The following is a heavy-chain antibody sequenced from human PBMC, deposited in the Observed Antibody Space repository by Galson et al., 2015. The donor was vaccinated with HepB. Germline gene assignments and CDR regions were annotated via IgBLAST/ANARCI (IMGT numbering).Heavy chain of an antibody. CDR2: ISSGSNTI. Sequence: SLRLSCAASGFTFSSYSMNWVRQPPGKGLEWVSYISSGSNTIYYADSVKGRFTISRDNAKNSLYLQMNSLRAEDTAVYYCARDIYGYSYGPRYFDYWGQGTLVTVSS. D-gene: IGHD5-18*01. CDR3: ARDIYGYSYGPRYFDY. V-gene: IGHV3-48*01. J-gene: IGHJ4*02. CDR1: GFTFSSYS.